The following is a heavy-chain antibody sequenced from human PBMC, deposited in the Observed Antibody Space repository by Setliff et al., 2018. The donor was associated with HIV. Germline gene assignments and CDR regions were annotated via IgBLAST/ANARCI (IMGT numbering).Heavy chain of an antibody. D-gene: IGHD3-3*01. CDR3: ARVGSYDFWSGLYYYYYYMDV. Sequence: ASVKVSCKASGYTFTSYAMNWVRQAPGQGLEWMGWINTNTGNPTYAQDFIGRFVFSLDTSVSTAYLQISGLKAADTAVYYCARVGSYDFWSGLYYYYYYMDVWGKGTTVTVSS. V-gene: IGHV7-4-1*02. J-gene: IGHJ6*03. CDR2: INTNTGNP. CDR1: GYTFTSYA.